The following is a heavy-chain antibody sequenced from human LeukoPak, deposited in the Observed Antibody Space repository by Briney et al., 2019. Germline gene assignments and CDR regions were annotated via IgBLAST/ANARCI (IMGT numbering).Heavy chain of an antibody. Sequence: ASVKVSCKASGYTFTDYYMHWVRQAPGQGLEWMGWINPSSGGTNYAQKFQGRVTVTRDTSISTAYMELSRLRSDDPAVYYCARAGVWDYSDSSGYHNAAFDIWGQGTMVTVSS. D-gene: IGHD3-22*01. CDR1: GYTFTDYY. CDR3: ARAGVWDYSDSSGYHNAAFDI. J-gene: IGHJ3*02. CDR2: INPSSGGT. V-gene: IGHV1-2*02.